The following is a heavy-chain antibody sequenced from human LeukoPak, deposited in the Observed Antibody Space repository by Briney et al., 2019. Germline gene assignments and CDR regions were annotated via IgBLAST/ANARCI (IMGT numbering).Heavy chain of an antibody. CDR1: GYTFTGYY. V-gene: IGHV1-2*02. Sequence: ASVKVSCKASGYTFTGYYMHWVRQAPGQGLEWMGWINPNSGGTNYAQKFQGRVTITADKSTSTAYMELSSLRSEDTAVYYCARGSEYYYDSSGYYSFDYWGQGTLVTVSS. D-gene: IGHD3-22*01. CDR2: INPNSGGT. CDR3: ARGSEYYYDSSGYYSFDY. J-gene: IGHJ4*02.